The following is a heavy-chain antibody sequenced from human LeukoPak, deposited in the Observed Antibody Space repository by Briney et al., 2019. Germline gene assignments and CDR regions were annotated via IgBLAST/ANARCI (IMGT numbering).Heavy chain of an antibody. D-gene: IGHD4-17*01. CDR2: ISSTSAYI. V-gene: IGHV3-21*01. CDR3: ARDYYGDCYFDY. CDR1: GFTFSSYS. Sequence: GGSLRLSCAASGFTFSSYSMNWVRQAPGKGLEWVSSISSTSAYIYYADSVKGRFTISRDNAKSSLYLQMNSLRAEDTAVYYCARDYYGDCYFDYWGQGALVTVSS. J-gene: IGHJ4*02.